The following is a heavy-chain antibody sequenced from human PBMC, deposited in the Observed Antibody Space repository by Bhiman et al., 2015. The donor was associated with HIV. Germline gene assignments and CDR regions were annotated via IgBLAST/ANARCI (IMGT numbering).Heavy chain of an antibody. J-gene: IGHJ4*02. V-gene: IGHV3-53*01. CDR3: ARDNLLDRGAEY. CDR2: IFSGGSA. Sequence: QLAESGGGLIQPGGSLRLSCAASGFIVSSNSMIWFRQAPGKGLEWVSIIFSGGSAYYADSVRGRFIISRDKSKSTLFLQMNALRVDDTAVYYCARDNLLDRGAEYWGQGTLVIVSS. CDR1: GFIVSSNS. D-gene: IGHD3-10*01.